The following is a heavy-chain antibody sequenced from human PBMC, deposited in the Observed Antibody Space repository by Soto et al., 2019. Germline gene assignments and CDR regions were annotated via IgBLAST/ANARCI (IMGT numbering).Heavy chain of an antibody. J-gene: IGHJ4*02. CDR2: IHHSGST. V-gene: IGHV4-4*02. Sequence: QVQLQESGPGLVRPSGTVSLTCALSGVSISSDNWWSWVRQPPGKALEWIGEIHHSGSTNYNPSRRSRVTMSVVASKGMFSLALNSVTAADTAFYYCARDQGSHPGDGGQGTLVSVSS. CDR1: GVSISSDNW. D-gene: IGHD6-13*01. CDR3: ARDQGSHPGD.